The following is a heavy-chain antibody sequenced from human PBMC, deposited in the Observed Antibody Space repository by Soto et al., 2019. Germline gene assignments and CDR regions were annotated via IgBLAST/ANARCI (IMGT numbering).Heavy chain of an antibody. V-gene: IGHV3-33*06. J-gene: IGHJ4*02. CDR2: IWYDGSNK. CDR3: SKDLPSDYYDSSGLFDY. Sequence: QVQLVESGGGVVQPGRSLRLSCAASGFTFSSYGMHWVRQAPGKGLEWVAVIWYDGSNKYYADSVKGRFTISRDNSKNTLYLQMNSLRAEDTAVYYCSKDLPSDYYDSSGLFDYWGQGTLVTVSS. D-gene: IGHD3-22*01. CDR1: GFTFSSYG.